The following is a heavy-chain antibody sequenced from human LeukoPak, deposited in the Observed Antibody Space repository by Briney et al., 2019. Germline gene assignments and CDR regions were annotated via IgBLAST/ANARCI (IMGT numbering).Heavy chain of an antibody. J-gene: IGHJ3*02. CDR1: GYTFTSYY. V-gene: IGHV1-46*01. D-gene: IGHD1-1*01. Sequence: ASVKVSCKASGYTFTSYYMYWVRQAPGQGLEWMGIINPSGGSTSYAQKFQGRVTMTRDTSTSTVYMELSSLRSEDTAVYYCARDGYTERAFDIWGQGTMVTVSS. CDR3: ARDGYTERAFDI. CDR2: INPSGGST.